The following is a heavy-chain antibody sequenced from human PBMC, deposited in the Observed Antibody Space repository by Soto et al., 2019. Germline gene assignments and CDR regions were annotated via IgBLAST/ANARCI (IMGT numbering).Heavy chain of an antibody. D-gene: IGHD5-12*01. CDR1: GLTFSDHY. V-gene: IGHV3-72*01. CDR2: SRTKANSYST. J-gene: IGHJ4*02. Sequence: EVQLVESGGGLVQPGGSLRLSCAASGLTFSDHYMDWVRQAPGKGLEWIGRSRTKANSYSTEYAASVKGRFTISRDDSKNSLYLQMNSLKTEDTAVYYCARASRVVVALDYWGQGSLVTVSS. CDR3: ARASRVVVALDY.